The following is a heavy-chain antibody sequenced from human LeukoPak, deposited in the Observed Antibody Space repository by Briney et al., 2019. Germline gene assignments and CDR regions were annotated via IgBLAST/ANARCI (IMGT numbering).Heavy chain of an antibody. Sequence: SETLSLTCTVSGGSISSYYWSWIRQPPGKALEWIGYTCDSTNTDYKPSLKSRVTISLDTSKNQFSLKLTSATAADTAVYYCARWHSHGRYFDYWGQGALVTVSS. J-gene: IGHJ4*02. CDR3: ARWHSHGRYFDY. CDR1: GGSISSYY. CDR2: TCDSTNT. V-gene: IGHV4-59*01. D-gene: IGHD2-21*01.